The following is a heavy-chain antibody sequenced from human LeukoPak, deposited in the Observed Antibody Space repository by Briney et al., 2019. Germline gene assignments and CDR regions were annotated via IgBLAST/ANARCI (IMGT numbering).Heavy chain of an antibody. V-gene: IGHV4-4*07. CDR3: ARVNSSGSFHDY. CDR2: MSTSGST. J-gene: IGHJ4*02. D-gene: IGHD3-22*01. CDR1: GGSISSYY. Sequence: PSETLSLTCTISGGSISSYYWSWIRQPAGKGLEGIGRMSTSGSTNYNPSLTSRVTMSVDKSKNQFSLNLNSVTAADTAVYFCARVNSSGSFHDYWGQGARVTVSS.